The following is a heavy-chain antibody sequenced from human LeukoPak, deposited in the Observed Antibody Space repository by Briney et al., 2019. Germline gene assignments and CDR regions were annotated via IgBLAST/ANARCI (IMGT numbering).Heavy chain of an antibody. CDR1: GFTFSSYA. CDR2: ISGSGGST. V-gene: IGHV3-23*01. CDR3: AKDRYCSGGSCYSHEYFQH. Sequence: GGSLRLSCAASGFTFSSYAMSWVRQAPGKGLEWVSAISGSGGSTYYADSVKGRFTISRDNSKNTLYLQMNSLRAEDTAVYYCAKDRYCSGGSCYSHEYFQHWGQGTLVTVSS. D-gene: IGHD2-15*01. J-gene: IGHJ1*01.